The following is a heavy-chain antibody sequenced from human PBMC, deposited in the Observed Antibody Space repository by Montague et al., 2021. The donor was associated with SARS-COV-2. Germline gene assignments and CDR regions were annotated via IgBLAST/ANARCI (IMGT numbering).Heavy chain of an antibody. D-gene: IGHD2-21*02. V-gene: IGHV4-59*01. J-gene: IGHJ6*02. CDR3: ARDLLPPRTAIKTNFVGLDV. CDR2: IFYSGNT. Sequence: SETLSLTCIVSGGFISSSYWSWIRQLPGKGLVWIGYIFYSGNTNYNQPSQSRVTISIDTTMNQLSLRLSSMTAAATAGYFCARDLLPPRTAIKTNFVGLDVWSQGTTVIFSS. CDR1: GGFISSSY.